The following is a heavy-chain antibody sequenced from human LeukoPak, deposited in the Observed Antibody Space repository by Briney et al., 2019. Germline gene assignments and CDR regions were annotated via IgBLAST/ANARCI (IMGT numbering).Heavy chain of an antibody. Sequence: SETLSLTCTVSGGSISSSSYYWGWIRQPPGKGLEWIGSIYYSGSTYYNPSLKSRVTISVDTSKNQFSLKLSSVTAADTAVYYCARRPSSSYWFDPWGQGTLVTVSS. CDR2: IYYSGST. J-gene: IGHJ5*02. D-gene: IGHD6-6*01. V-gene: IGHV4-39*01. CDR3: ARRPSSSYWFDP. CDR1: GGSISSSSYY.